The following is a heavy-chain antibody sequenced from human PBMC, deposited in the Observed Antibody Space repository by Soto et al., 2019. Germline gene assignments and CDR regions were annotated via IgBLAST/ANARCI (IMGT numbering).Heavy chain of an antibody. CDR3: ARDGGYYDSSGYNDFDI. CDR2: ISSSGSTI. Sequence: EVQLVESGGGLVQPGGSLRLSCAASGFTFSSYEMNWVRQAPGKVLEWVSYISSSGSTIYYADSVKGRFTISRDNAKNSLYLQMNSLRAEDTAVYYCARDGGYYDSSGYNDFDIGGQGTMVTVSS. V-gene: IGHV3-48*03. D-gene: IGHD3-22*01. J-gene: IGHJ3*02. CDR1: GFTFSSYE.